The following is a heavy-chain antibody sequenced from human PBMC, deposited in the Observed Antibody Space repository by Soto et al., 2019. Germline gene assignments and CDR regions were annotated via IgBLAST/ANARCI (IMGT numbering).Heavy chain of an antibody. V-gene: IGHV4-39*01. J-gene: IGHJ6*02. CDR2: IYYSGNT. CDR1: GGSIRSSSYY. CDR3: ARQGDYGSGLYYAWYYYNMDV. Sequence: QLQLQESGPGLVKPSETLSLTCTVSGGSIRSSSYYWGWIRQPPGKGLEWIGTIYYSGNTYYNPFLKSRVTLAVDKSKNQFSLRLSSVTAADTAVYYCARQGDYGSGLYYAWYYYNMDVWGQGTSVTVSS. D-gene: IGHD3-10*01.